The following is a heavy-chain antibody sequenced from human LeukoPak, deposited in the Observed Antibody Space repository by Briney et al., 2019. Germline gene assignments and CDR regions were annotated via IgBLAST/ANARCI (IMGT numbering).Heavy chain of an antibody. CDR1: GFTFSSHG. CDR3: AKDPTIFGVVMSGMDV. J-gene: IGHJ6*02. CDR2: ISYDGSNK. D-gene: IGHD3-3*01. V-gene: IGHV3-30*18. Sequence: PGGSLRLSCAASGFTFSSHGMHWVRQAPGKGLEWVAVISYDGSNKYYADSVKGRFTISRDNSKNTLYLQMNSLRAEDTAVYYCAKDPTIFGVVMSGMDVWGQGTTVTVSS.